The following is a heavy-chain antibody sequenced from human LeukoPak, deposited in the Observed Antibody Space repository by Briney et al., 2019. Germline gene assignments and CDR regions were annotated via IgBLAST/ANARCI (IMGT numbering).Heavy chain of an antibody. V-gene: IGHV1-2*02. J-gene: IGHJ4*02. CDR1: GYTFTGYY. D-gene: IGHD3-3*01. CDR3: ARDALFLEWLPTDYYFDY. CDR2: INPNSGGT. Sequence: ASVKVSCKASGYTFTGYYMHWVRQAPGQGLEWMGWINPNSGGTNYAQKFQGRVTMTTDTSTSTAYMELRSLRSDDTAVYYCARDALFLEWLPTDYYFDYWGQGTLVTVSS.